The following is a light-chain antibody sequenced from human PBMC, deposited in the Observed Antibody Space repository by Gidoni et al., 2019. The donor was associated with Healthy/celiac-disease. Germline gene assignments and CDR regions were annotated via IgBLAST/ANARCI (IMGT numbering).Light chain of an antibody. CDR1: QSVSSY. V-gene: IGKV3-11*01. CDR3: QQRSNWWT. Sequence: EIMLTPSPATLSLSPGERATLSCRASQSVSSYLAWYKQKPGQAPRLLIYDASNRATGTPARFSGSGSGTDFTLPISSLEPEDFAVYYCQQRSNWWTFGQGTKVEIK. CDR2: DAS. J-gene: IGKJ1*01.